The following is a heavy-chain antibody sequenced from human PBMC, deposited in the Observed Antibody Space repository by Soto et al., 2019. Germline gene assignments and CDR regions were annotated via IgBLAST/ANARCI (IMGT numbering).Heavy chain of an antibody. CDR1: GFTVSSNY. J-gene: IGHJ4*02. CDR2: IYSGGST. V-gene: IGHV3-66*01. CDR3: ARVVQGYYGSWSYYTLDY. Sequence: EVQLVESGGGLVQPGGSLRLSCAASGFTVSSNYMSCVRQAPGKGLEWVSVIYSGGSTYYADSVKGRFTISRDNSKNTLYLQMNSLRAEDTAVYYCARVVQGYYGSWSYYTLDYWGQGTLVTVSS. D-gene: IGHD3-10*01.